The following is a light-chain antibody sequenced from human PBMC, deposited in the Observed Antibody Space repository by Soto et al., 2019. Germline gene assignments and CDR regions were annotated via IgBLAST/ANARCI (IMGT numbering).Light chain of an antibody. CDR2: GTS. J-gene: IGKJ5*01. Sequence: EIVMTQSPATLSVSPGERATLSCMASQSVRGNLAWYQQRPGQSPRLLIYGTSSRATGIPARFSGSGSGTEFTLSISSLQSEDFAVYYCQQYNIWPPITFGQGTRLEIK. V-gene: IGKV3-15*01. CDR1: QSVRGN. CDR3: QQYNIWPPIT.